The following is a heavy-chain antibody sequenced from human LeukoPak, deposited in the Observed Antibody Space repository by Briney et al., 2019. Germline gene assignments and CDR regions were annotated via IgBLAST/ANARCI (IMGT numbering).Heavy chain of an antibody. CDR2: IYYSGST. CDR3: AREIRAAAGTFY. J-gene: IGHJ4*02. D-gene: IGHD6-13*01. CDR1: GGSISSSSYY. Sequence: SGTLSLTCTVSGGSISSSSYYWGWIRQPPGKGLEWIGSIYYSGSTYYNPSLKSRVTISVDTSKNQFSLKLSSVTAADTAVYYCAREIRAAAGTFYWGQGTLVTVSS. V-gene: IGHV4-39*07.